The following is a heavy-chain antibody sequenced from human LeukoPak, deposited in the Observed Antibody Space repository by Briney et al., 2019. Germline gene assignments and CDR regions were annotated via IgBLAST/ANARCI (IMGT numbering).Heavy chain of an antibody. CDR3: ARDLYSSGWYYY. J-gene: IGHJ4*02. CDR1: GGSINSYY. CDR2: IYYSGST. Sequence: SETLSLTCTVAGGSINSYYWSWIRQPPGKGLEWIGYIYYSGSTYYNPSLKSRVTISVDTSKNQFSLKLSSVTAADTAVYYCARDLYSSGWYYYWGQGTLVTVSS. V-gene: IGHV4-59*12. D-gene: IGHD6-19*01.